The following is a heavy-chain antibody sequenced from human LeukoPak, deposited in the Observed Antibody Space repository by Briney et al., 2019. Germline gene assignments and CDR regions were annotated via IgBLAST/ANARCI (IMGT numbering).Heavy chain of an antibody. V-gene: IGHV1-69*13. Sequence: SVKVSCKASGGTFSSYATSWVRQAPGQGLEWMGGIIPIFGTANYAQKFQGRVTITADESTSTAYMELSSLRSEDTAVYYCARGTRIAVADLGFDPWGQGTLVTVSS. CDR3: ARGTRIAVADLGFDP. D-gene: IGHD6-19*01. CDR1: GGTFSSYA. CDR2: IIPIFGTA. J-gene: IGHJ5*02.